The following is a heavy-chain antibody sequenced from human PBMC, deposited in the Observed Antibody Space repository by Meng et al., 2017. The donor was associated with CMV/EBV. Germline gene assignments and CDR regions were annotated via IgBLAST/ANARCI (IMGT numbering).Heavy chain of an antibody. J-gene: IGHJ4*02. CDR1: GFTFSDYY. CDR2: ISSSGSTI. V-gene: IGHV3-11*01. Sequence: GESLKISCAASGFTFSDYYMSWIRQAPGKGLEWVSYISSSGSTIYYADSVKGRFTISRDNAKNSLYLQMNSLRAEDTAVYYCARSRRDYFDYWGQGTLVTVSS. CDR3: ARSRRDYFDY.